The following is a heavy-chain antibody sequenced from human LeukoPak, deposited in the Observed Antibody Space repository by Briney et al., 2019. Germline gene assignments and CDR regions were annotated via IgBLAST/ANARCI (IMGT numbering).Heavy chain of an antibody. CDR2: IYLGDSDT. V-gene: IGHV5-51*01. D-gene: IGHD5-24*01. Sequence: PGESLKISCKISGYSFTSYWIGWVRQMPGQGLEWMGIIYLGDSDTRYSPSFQGQVTISADKSINTAYLQWSSLKASGTALVYRARQEGERIDGYNNFDYWGQGTLVTVSS. J-gene: IGHJ4*02. CDR3: ARQEGERIDGYNNFDY. CDR1: GYSFTSYW.